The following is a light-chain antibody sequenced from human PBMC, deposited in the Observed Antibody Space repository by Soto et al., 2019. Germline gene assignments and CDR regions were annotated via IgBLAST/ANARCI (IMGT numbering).Light chain of an antibody. V-gene: IGKV3-15*01. Sequence: EIVMTQSPATLSVSPGERATLSCRASQSVSSNLAWYQQKPGQAPRLLIYGASTRATGIPARFSGSGSGTEFIHTISSLLSEDFAVYYCQQYNNWPPLTFGGGNKVEIK. J-gene: IGKJ4*01. CDR3: QQYNNWPPLT. CDR2: GAS. CDR1: QSVSSN.